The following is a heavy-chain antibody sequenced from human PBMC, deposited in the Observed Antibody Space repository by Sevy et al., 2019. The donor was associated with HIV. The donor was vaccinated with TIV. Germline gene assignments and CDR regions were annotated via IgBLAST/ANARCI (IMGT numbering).Heavy chain of an antibody. J-gene: IGHJ4*02. CDR2: IIPIFGTA. V-gene: IGHV1-69*13. D-gene: IGHD3-22*01. Sequence: ASVKVSCKASGGTFSSYAISWVRQAPGQGLEWMGGIIPIFGTANYAQKFQGRVTITADESTSTAYMELSSLRSEDTAEYYCARGLRLFTTATGIWGQGTLVTVSS. CDR3: ARGLRLFTTATGI. CDR1: GGTFSSYA.